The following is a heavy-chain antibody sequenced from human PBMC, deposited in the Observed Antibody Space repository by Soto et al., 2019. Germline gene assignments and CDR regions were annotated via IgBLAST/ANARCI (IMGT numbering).Heavy chain of an antibody. CDR1: GGSFSGYY. J-gene: IGHJ1*01. Sequence: SETLSLTCAVYGGSFSGYYWSWIRQPPGKGLEWIGEINHSGSTNYNPSLKSRVTISVDTSKNQFSLKLSSVTAADTAVYYCASQRRGSRPFFFQHWGQGTLVTVS. CDR3: ASQRRGSRPFFFQH. CDR2: INHSGST. V-gene: IGHV4-34*01. D-gene: IGHD2-15*01.